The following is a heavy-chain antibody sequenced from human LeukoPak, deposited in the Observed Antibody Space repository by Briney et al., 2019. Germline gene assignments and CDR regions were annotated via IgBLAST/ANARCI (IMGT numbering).Heavy chain of an antibody. J-gene: IGHJ3*02. CDR3: AREGRGYSYGFYAFDI. Sequence: ASVKVSCKASGYTFTGYYMHWVRQAPGQGLEWMGWINPNSGGTNYAQKFQGRVTMTRDTSISTAYMELSRLRSDDTAVYYCAREGRGYSYGFYAFDIWGRGTMVTVSS. CDR1: GYTFTGYY. V-gene: IGHV1-2*02. CDR2: INPNSGGT. D-gene: IGHD5-18*01.